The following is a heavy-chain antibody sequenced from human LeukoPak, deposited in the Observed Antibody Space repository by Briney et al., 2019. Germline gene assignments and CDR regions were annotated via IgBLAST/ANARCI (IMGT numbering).Heavy chain of an antibody. J-gene: IGHJ5*02. CDR1: GGSISSSSYY. CDR3: AREDIVVVVAATQSNWFDP. CDR2: IYYSGST. D-gene: IGHD2-15*01. V-gene: IGHV4-39*02. Sequence: PSETLSLTCTVSGGSISSSSYYWGWIRQPPGKGLEGMGRIYYSGSTYYNPSLKSRVTISVDTSKNQFSLKLSSVTAADTAVYYCAREDIVVVVAATQSNWFDPWGQGTLVTVSS.